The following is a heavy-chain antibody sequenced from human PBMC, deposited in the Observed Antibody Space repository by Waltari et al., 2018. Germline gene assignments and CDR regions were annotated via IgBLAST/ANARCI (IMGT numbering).Heavy chain of an antibody. J-gene: IGHJ4*02. V-gene: IGHV1-2*06. CDR2: SNPNSGGT. CDR1: GYTFTGYY. Sequence: QVQLVQSGAEVKKPGASVKVSCKASGYTFTGYYMHWVRQAPGQGLEWMGRSNPNSGGTNYAQKFQGRVTMARDTSISTAYMELSRLRSDDTAVYYCARVKGARGWLDYWGQGTLVTVSS. D-gene: IGHD1-26*01. CDR3: ARVKGARGWLDY.